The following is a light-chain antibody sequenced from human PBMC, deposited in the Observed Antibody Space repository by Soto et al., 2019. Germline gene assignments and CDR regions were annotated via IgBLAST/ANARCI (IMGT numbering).Light chain of an antibody. Sequence: QSALAQPPSVSGSPGQSITVSCTGTSSDIGASNFVSWYQHLPGRTPKVIIFEATNRPSGVSNRFSGSKSGITASLTISGLQADDEAEYFCIPYKTDDTFLFGTGTKVTVL. CDR2: EAT. CDR1: SSDIGASNF. V-gene: IGLV2-14*01. CDR3: IPYKTDDTFL. J-gene: IGLJ1*01.